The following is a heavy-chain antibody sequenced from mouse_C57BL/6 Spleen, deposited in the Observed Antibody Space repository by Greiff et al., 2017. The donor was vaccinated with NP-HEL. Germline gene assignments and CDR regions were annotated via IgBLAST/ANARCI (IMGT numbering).Heavy chain of an antibody. V-gene: IGHV1-72*01. Sequence: QVQLQQPGAELVKPGASVKLSCKASGYTFTSYWMHWVKQRPGRGLEWIGRIDPNSGGTKYNAKFKSTATLTVDKPSSTAYMQLSSLTSEDSAVYYCARGGTITTVVAPDYWGKGTTLTVSS. CDR2: IDPNSGGT. J-gene: IGHJ2*01. CDR3: ARGGTITTVVAPDY. CDR1: GYTFTSYW. D-gene: IGHD1-1*01.